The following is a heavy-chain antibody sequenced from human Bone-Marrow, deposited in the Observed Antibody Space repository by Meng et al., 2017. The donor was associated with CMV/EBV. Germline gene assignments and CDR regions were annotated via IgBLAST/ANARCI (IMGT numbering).Heavy chain of an antibody. CDR3: ARDSAPGDMVGLMDY. J-gene: IGHJ4*02. Sequence: GGSLRLSCAASGFTFSSYSMNWVRQAPGKGLEWVSSISSSSSYIYYADSVKGRFTISRDNYKNTLFLQMNSLRGEDTAVYYCARDSAPGDMVGLMDYWGQGTLVTVSS. D-gene: IGHD3-10*01. CDR1: GFTFSSYS. V-gene: IGHV3-21*01. CDR2: ISSSSSYI.